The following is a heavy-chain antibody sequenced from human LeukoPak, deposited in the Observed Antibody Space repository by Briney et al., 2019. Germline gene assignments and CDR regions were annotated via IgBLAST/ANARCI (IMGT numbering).Heavy chain of an antibody. V-gene: IGHV1-69*13. J-gene: IGHJ4*02. CDR2: IIPIFGTA. CDR3: ARVSIRGLRFLEQGEGRYYFDY. D-gene: IGHD3-3*01. CDR1: GGTFSSYA. Sequence: SVKVSCKASGGTFSSYAISWVRQAPGQGLEWMGGIIPIFGTANYAQKFQARVTITAHESTSTAYMELSSLRSEDTAVYYCARVSIRGLRFLEQGEGRYYFDYWGQGTLVTVSS.